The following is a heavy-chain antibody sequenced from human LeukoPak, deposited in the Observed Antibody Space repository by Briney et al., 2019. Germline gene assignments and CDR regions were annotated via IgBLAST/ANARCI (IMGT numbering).Heavy chain of an antibody. CDR2: IYHGGRT. J-gene: IGHJ6*02. Sequence: SETLSLTCAVSGASIDAAGYSWNWIRQAPGKDLEWIGNIYHGGRTSYKSSLKSRVTISVDTSKNHFSLKLTSVTAADTAVYYCARTFQAPSYRDSDSRTKYPYSMDVWGQGTMVAVSS. V-gene: IGHV4-30-2*01. D-gene: IGHD2-21*02. CDR3: ARTFQAPSYRDSDSRTKYPYSMDV. CDR1: GASIDAAGYS.